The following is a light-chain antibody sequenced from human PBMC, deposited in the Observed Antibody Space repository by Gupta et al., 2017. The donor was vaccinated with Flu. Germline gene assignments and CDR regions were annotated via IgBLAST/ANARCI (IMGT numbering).Light chain of an antibody. CDR1: QSLSSW. Sequence: DRCSISCRAIQSLSSWLAWYLQKTRKAPNLLIYKASNLESGVPSRFSGSGAWTEFTLTISSLQPADVATYYCQQYDSYSLTFGGGTKVEI. J-gene: IGKJ4*01. CDR2: KAS. CDR3: QQYDSYSLT. V-gene: IGKV1-5*03.